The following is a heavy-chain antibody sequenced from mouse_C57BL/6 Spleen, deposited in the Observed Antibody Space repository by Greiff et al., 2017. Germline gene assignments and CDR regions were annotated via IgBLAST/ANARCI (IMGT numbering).Heavy chain of an antibody. V-gene: IGHV5-12*01. D-gene: IGHD2-3*01. J-gene: IGHJ4*01. CDR2: ISNGGGST. CDR3: ARHRMEYAMDY. CDR1: GFTFSDYY. Sequence: DVQLVASGGGLVQPGGSLKLSCAASGFTFSDYYMYWVRQTPEKRLEWVAYISNGGGSTYDPDTVKGRFTISRDNAKNTLYLQMSRLKSEDTARYYCARHRMEYAMDYWGQGTSVTVAS.